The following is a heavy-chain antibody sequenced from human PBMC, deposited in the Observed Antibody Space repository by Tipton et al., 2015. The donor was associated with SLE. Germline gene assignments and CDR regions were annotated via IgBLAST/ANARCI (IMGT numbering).Heavy chain of an antibody. CDR3: AADGYNSNY. CDR2: IYYSGGT. Sequence: TLSLTCTVSGGSISSSSYYWGWIRQPPGKGLEWIGSIYYSGGTYYNPSLKSRVTISVDTSKNQFSLKLSSVTAADTAVYYCAADGYNSNYWGQGTLVTVSS. D-gene: IGHD5-24*01. V-gene: IGHV4-39*07. CDR1: GGSISSSSYY. J-gene: IGHJ4*02.